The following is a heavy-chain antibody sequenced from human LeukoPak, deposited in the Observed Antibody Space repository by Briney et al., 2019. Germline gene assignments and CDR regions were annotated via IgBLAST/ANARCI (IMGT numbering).Heavy chain of an antibody. Sequence: GSLILSCAASGFTFSSYAMNWVRQAPGKGLEWVSSMSGDATSTYYADSVKGRFTISRDNSKNTLYLQMNSLRAEDTAVYYCAKRTSGSSWYSSDYWGQGTLVTVSS. CDR3: AKRTSGSSWYSSDY. CDR1: GFTFSSYA. CDR2: MSGDATST. J-gene: IGHJ4*02. V-gene: IGHV3-23*01. D-gene: IGHD6-13*01.